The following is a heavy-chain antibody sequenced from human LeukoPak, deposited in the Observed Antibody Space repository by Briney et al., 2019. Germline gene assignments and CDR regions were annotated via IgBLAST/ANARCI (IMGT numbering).Heavy chain of an antibody. Sequence: PGGSLRLSCAASGFTFSNAWMSWVRQAPGKGLEWVGRIKSKTDGGTTDYAAPVKGRFTISRDDSKNTLYLQMNSLKTEDTAVYYCTTEAPWGITMIVVEPSFDYWGQGTLVTVSS. D-gene: IGHD3-22*01. V-gene: IGHV3-15*01. CDR1: GFTFSNAW. J-gene: IGHJ4*02. CDR3: TTEAPWGITMIVVEPSFDY. CDR2: IKSKTDGGTT.